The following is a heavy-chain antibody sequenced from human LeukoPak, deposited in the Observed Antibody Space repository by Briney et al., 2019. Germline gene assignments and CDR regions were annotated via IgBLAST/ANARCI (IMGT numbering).Heavy chain of an antibody. J-gene: IGHJ5*02. CDR2: IRSKAYGGTT. D-gene: IGHD6-13*01. Sequence: PGGSLRLSCTASGFTFGEYAMSWVSQAPGKGLEWVGFIRSKAYGGTTEYAASVKGRFTISRDDSKSIAYLQMNSLKTEDTAVYYCTRGGYSSSWYVNWFDPWGQGTLVTVSS. CDR1: GFTFGEYA. V-gene: IGHV3-49*04. CDR3: TRGGYSSSWYVNWFDP.